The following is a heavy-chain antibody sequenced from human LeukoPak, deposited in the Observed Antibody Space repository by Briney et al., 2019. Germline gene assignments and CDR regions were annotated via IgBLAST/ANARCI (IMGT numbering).Heavy chain of an antibody. Sequence: GSSVKVSCKACRGTFSSYTISGVRQAPGQGLEGMGRIIPILGIANYAQKFQGRVTITADKSTSTAYMELSSLRSEDTAVYYCARSPDSNPRYYDAFDIWGQGTMVTVSS. V-gene: IGHV1-69*02. CDR1: RGTFSSYT. CDR3: ARSPDSNPRYYDAFDI. CDR2: IIPILGIA. D-gene: IGHD1-26*01. J-gene: IGHJ3*02.